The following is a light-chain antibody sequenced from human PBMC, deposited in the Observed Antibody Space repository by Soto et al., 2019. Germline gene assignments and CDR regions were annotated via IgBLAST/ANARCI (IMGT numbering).Light chain of an antibody. CDR2: EVS. Sequence: QSALTQPASVSGSPGQSITISCTGTSSDVGGYAYVSWYQQYPDKAPKLVISEVSNRPSGVSHRFSGSRSGNTASLTISGLQAEDEADYYFSSYTSRHTPVFGGGTKLTVL. V-gene: IGLV2-14*01. CDR3: SSYTSRHTPV. J-gene: IGLJ2*01. CDR1: SSDVGGYAY.